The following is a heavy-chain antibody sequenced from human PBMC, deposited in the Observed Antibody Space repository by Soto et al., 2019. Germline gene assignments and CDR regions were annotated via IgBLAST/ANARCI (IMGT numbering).Heavy chain of an antibody. CDR3: AKDSYYHDSSGYYIFDF. CDR1: GFIFSSYG. Sequence: PGGSLRHSCAASGFIFSSYGIHWVRQPPGKGLEWVAHISYDGTNKHYADSVKGRLTISRDNSKNTLYLQMNSLTPEDTALYYCAKDSYYHDSSGYYIFDFWGQGTLVTVSS. V-gene: IGHV3-30*18. D-gene: IGHD3-22*01. CDR2: ISYDGTNK. J-gene: IGHJ4*02.